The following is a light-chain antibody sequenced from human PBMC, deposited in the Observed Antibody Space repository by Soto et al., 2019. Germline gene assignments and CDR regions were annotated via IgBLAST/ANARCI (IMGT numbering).Light chain of an antibody. CDR3: QQDGSSPFT. J-gene: IGKJ3*01. CDR1: QSVSSNY. Sequence: EIVLTQSPGTLALSPGERATLSCRASQSVSSNYSTWHQQKRGEAPRLLIHGASCRATGISDSFSGSGSGTDFTLTISILAPEDFAEYYCQQDGSSPFTFGPGTKVGIK. V-gene: IGKV3-20*01. CDR2: GAS.